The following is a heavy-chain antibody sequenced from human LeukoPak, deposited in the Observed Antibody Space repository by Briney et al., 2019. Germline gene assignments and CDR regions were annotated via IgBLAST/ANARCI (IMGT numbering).Heavy chain of an antibody. V-gene: IGHV3-53*01. CDR3: ARFYVATIGDSFDM. D-gene: IGHD5-12*01. J-gene: IGHJ3*02. CDR2: IYTGGSP. Sequence: PGGSLRLPRAPSGFSVSNNSISWVPQAPGKGLEWVSIIYTGGSPYYADFVKGRFTISRDNSKNTLSLQMNSLRADDTAVYYCARFYVATIGDSFDMWGQGTKVTVSS. CDR1: GFSVSNNS.